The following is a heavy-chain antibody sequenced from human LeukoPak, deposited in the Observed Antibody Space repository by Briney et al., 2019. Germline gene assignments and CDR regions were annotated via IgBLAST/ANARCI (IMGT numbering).Heavy chain of an antibody. D-gene: IGHD3-22*01. Sequence: GGSLRLSCAASGFTFSSYSMNWVRQAPGKGLEWVSSISSSSSYIYYADSVMGRFTISRDNAKNSLYLQMNSLRAEDTAVYYCARDRELLGVITXVSDYWGQGTLVTVSS. V-gene: IGHV3-21*01. J-gene: IGHJ4*02. CDR3: ARDRELLGVITXVSDY. CDR1: GFTFSSYS. CDR2: ISSSSSYI.